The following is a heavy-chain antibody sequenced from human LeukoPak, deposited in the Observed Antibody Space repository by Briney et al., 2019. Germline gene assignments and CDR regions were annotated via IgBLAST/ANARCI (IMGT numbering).Heavy chain of an antibody. Sequence: ASVKVSCKASGYTFTGYYMHWVRQAPGQGLEWMGWINPNSGGTNYAQKFQGWVTMTRGTSISTAYMELSRLRSDDTAVYYCARTAGETLSSGWLYYFDYWGQGTLVTVSS. D-gene: IGHD6-19*01. V-gene: IGHV1-2*04. CDR3: ARTAGETLSSGWLYYFDY. CDR2: INPNSGGT. J-gene: IGHJ4*02. CDR1: GYTFTGYY.